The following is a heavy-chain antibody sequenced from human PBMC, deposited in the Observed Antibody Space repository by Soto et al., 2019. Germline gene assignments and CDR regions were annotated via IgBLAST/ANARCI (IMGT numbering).Heavy chain of an antibody. J-gene: IGHJ3*02. V-gene: IGHV3-30*18. CDR2: ISHDGSYK. CDR3: AKXLLAIVGTTLPRDAFNI. Sequence: GGSLRLSCAASGFSFTTYVMHWVRQAPGKGLEWVAVISHDGSYKYYGDAVKGRFTISRDTSKNAVYLEMNSLRPEDTAVYYCAKXLLAIVGTTLPRDAFNIWGLGTMVTVSS. D-gene: IGHD1-26*01. CDR1: GFSFTTYV.